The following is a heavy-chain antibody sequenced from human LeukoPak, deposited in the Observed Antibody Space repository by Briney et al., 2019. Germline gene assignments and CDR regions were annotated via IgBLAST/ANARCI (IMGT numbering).Heavy chain of an antibody. Sequence: GGPLRLSCTTSGFTFGDYAMSWVRQAPGKGLKWIGFVRTKPYGETTEYAASVKGRFIISRDDSRSTAYLQMNSLKTEDTAVYYCTRAGYSSSWPDAFDIWGQGTMVTVSS. CDR1: GFTFGDYA. CDR3: TRAGYSSSWPDAFDI. J-gene: IGHJ3*02. V-gene: IGHV3-49*04. CDR2: VRTKPYGETT. D-gene: IGHD6-13*01.